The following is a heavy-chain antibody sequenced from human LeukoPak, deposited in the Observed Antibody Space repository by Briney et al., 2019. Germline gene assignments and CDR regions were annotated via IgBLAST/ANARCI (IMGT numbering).Heavy chain of an antibody. V-gene: IGHV4-59*08. D-gene: IGHD2-15*01. CDR3: ARQMRCSGGSCYSGGRANNWFDP. CDR2: IYYSGST. J-gene: IGHJ5*02. Sequence: SETLSLTCTVSGGSISSYYWSWIRQPPGKGLEWIGYIYYSGSTNYNPSLKSRVTISVDTSKNQFSLKLSAVTAADTAVYYRARQMRCSGGSCYSGGRANNWFDPWGQGTLVTVSS. CDR1: GGSISSYY.